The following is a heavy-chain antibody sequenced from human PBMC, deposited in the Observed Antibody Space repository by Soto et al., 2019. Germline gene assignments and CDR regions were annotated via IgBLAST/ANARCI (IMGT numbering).Heavy chain of an antibody. D-gene: IGHD2-15*01. CDR2: ITGDGSDT. Sequence: PGGSLRLSCSASGFTFRNYAMGWVRQAPGKGLEWFSAITGDGSDTYYADSVRGRFTISRDNSNNALYLQMNSLRAEDTAVYYCARLGYCSGGSCSPYFDYWGQGTLVTVSS. CDR3: ARLGYCSGGSCSPYFDY. J-gene: IGHJ4*02. V-gene: IGHV3-23*01. CDR1: GFTFRNYA.